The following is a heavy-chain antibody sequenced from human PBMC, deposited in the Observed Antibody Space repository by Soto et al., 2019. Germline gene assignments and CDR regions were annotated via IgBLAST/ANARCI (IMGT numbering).Heavy chain of an antibody. CDR1: GFTFSSNG. CDR3: ARDLSAAAHDY. Sequence: GGSLRLSCAASGFTFSSNGMNWVRQAPGKGLEWVSFISSNSSYIYYADSVKGRFTISRDNAKNSLYLQMNTLRAEDTAVYYCARDLSAAAHDYWGQGTLVTVSS. J-gene: IGHJ4*02. V-gene: IGHV3-21*01. CDR2: ISSNSSYI. D-gene: IGHD6-13*01.